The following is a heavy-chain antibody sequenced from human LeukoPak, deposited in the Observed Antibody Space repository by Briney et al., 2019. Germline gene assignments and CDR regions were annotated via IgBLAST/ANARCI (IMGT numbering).Heavy chain of an antibody. Sequence: PGGSLRLSCAASGFTVSSNYMSWDRQAPGKGLEWVSVIYSGGSTYYADSVKGRFTISRDNSKNTLYLQMNSLRAEDTAVYYCAREFPASYYYDSSGYYFDYWGQGTLVTVSS. CDR1: GFTVSSNY. CDR3: AREFPASYYYDSSGYYFDY. CDR2: IYSGGST. D-gene: IGHD3-22*01. J-gene: IGHJ4*02. V-gene: IGHV3-53*01.